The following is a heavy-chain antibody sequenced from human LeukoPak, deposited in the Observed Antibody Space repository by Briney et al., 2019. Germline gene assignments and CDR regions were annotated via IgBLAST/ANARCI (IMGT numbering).Heavy chain of an antibody. D-gene: IGHD3-10*02. Sequence: SVTVSSTPSRGTFTTYAISWVRQAPGQGLEWMGGIISIFGTANYAQKCQGRVTITADESTSTAYMELSSLRSEDTAVYYCARDMSSLYYYYGMDVWGQGTTVTVSS. CDR3: ARDMSSLYYYYGMDV. J-gene: IGHJ6*02. CDR1: RGTFTTYA. CDR2: IISIFGTA. V-gene: IGHV1-69*13.